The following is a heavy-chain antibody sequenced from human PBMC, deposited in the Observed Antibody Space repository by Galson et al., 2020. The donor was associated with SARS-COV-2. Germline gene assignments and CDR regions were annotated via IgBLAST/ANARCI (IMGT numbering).Heavy chain of an antibody. V-gene: IGHV4-59*01. CDR1: GGSISSYY. CDR3: ARERGGYCSSTTCYDYGYYYMDV. CDR2: IYYSGST. Sequence: SETLSLTCTVSGGSISSYYWSWIRQPPGKGLEWIGYIYYSGSTNYNPSLKSQVTISVDTSKNQFSLKLSSVTAADTAVYYCARERGGYCSSTTCYDYGYYYMDVWGKGTTVTVSS. J-gene: IGHJ6*03. D-gene: IGHD2-2*01.